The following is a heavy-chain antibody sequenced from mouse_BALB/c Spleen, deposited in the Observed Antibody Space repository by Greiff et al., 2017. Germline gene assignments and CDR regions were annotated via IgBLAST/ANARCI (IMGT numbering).Heavy chain of an antibody. D-gene: IGHD1-1*01. CDR1: GYTFTSYT. Sequence: QVQLQQSAAELARPGASVKMSCKASGYTFTSYTMHWVKQRPGQGLEWIGYINPSSGYTEYNQKFKDKTTLTADKSSSTAYMQLSSLTSEDSAVYYCARESYGSSFDYWGQGTTLTVAS. J-gene: IGHJ2*01. V-gene: IGHV1-4*02. CDR2: INPSSGYT. CDR3: ARESYGSSFDY.